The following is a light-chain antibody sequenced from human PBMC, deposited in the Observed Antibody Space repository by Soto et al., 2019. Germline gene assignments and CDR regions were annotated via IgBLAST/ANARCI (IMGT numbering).Light chain of an antibody. J-gene: IGLJ2*01. V-gene: IGLV1-40*01. Sequence: QSVLTQPPSVSGAPGQRVTISCTGSGSNIGAGYDVQWYQQLPGTAPKLLIYGNTNRPSGVPDRFSGSKSGTSASLAITGLQAEDEADYYCQSFDTSLSVVFGGGTKLTVL. CDR1: GSNIGAGYD. CDR2: GNT. CDR3: QSFDTSLSVV.